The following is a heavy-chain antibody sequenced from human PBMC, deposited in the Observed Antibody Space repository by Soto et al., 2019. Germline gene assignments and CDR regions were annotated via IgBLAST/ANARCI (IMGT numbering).Heavy chain of an antibody. CDR2: INHTGGT. CDR1: GGSVNGYY. V-gene: IGHV4-34*01. J-gene: IGHJ5*02. Sequence: SETLSLTCAVYGGSVNGYYWNWIRQPPGKGLEWIGEINHTGGTHYNPSLKSRVTMSVDTSKNQFSLRLSSVTAADTAIYYCARGLIRNNWFDPWGQGTLVTVSS. CDR3: ARGLIRNNWFDP.